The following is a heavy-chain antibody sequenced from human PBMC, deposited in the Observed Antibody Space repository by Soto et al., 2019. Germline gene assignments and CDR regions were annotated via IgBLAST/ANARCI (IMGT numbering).Heavy chain of an antibody. J-gene: IGHJ6*02. V-gene: IGHV1-46*01. CDR2: INPSGGST. CDR3: ASFTAMVEGDYGMDV. D-gene: IGHD5-18*01. Sequence: ASVKVSCKASGYTFTSYYMHWVRQAPGQGLEWMGIINPSGGSTSYAQKFQGRVTMTRDTSTSTVYMELSSLRSEDTAVYYCASFTAMVEGDYGMDVWGQGTMVTVSS. CDR1: GYTFTSYY.